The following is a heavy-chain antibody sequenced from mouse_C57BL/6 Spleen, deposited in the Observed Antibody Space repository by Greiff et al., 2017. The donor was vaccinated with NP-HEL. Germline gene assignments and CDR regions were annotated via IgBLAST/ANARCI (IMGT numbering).Heavy chain of an antibody. CDR3: AGGSYSYGMDY. Sequence: QVQLQQPGAELVKPGASVKLSCQASGYTFTSYWMHWVKQRPGQGLEWIGMIHPNSGSTNYNEKFKSKATLTVDKSSSTAYMQLSSLTSEDSAVYYCAGGSYSYGMDYWGQGTSVTVSS. CDR2: IHPNSGST. V-gene: IGHV1-64*01. J-gene: IGHJ4*01. CDR1: GYTFTSYW. D-gene: IGHD2-12*01.